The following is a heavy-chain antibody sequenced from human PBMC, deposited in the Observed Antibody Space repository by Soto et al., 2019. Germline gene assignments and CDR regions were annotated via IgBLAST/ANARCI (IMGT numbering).Heavy chain of an antibody. J-gene: IGHJ4*02. Sequence: LSLTCTVSGAPISSHYWSWIRQPPCKGPEWIGYIFRSGSTNYNPSLKSRVTISVDTSKNQFSLGLSSLTTADTAVYFCARRCNRSSSTSSGVGGFDYWGQGTLGTVSS. CDR2: IFRSGST. CDR1: GAPISSHY. D-gene: IGHD6-6*01. CDR3: ARRCNRSSSTSSGVGGFDY. V-gene: IGHV4-59*11.